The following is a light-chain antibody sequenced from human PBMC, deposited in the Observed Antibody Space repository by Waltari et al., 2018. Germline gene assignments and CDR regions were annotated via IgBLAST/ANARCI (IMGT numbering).Light chain of an antibody. CDR1: NSAIVSYTF. Sequence: QSALTQPASVSGSPGQSITLSCTGSNSAIVSYTFVSWYQQHPGKAPKLMIYDLNKRPSGVSNRFSASKSGKTASLTISGLQAEDEANYYCSSYTTSSTLVFGGGTKVTVL. V-gene: IGLV2-14*03. CDR2: DLN. J-gene: IGLJ2*01. CDR3: SSYTTSSTLV.